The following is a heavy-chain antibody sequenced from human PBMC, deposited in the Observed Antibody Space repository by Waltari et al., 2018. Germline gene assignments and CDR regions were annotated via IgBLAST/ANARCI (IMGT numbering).Heavy chain of an antibody. CDR3: ARRILASEYHGMDV. CDR2: ISGGGTTT. Sequence: EVQLLESGGGLVQPGGSLRLPCSASGFTFSSYVMNWVRQAPGKGLEWGSVISGGGTTTYYADSVRCRFTISRDDSRNTVYLQMNNLRVEDTAIYYCARRILASEYHGMDVWGQGTTVTVSS. CDR1: GFTFSSYV. D-gene: IGHD2-2*01. V-gene: IGHV3-23*01. J-gene: IGHJ6*02.